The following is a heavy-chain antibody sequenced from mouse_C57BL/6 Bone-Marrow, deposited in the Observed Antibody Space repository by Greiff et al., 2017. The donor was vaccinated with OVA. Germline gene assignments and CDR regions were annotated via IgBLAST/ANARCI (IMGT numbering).Heavy chain of an antibody. Sequence: DVMLVESGGGLVKPGGSLKLSCSASGFTFLIYTMSWVRQTPEKRLEWVATISGGGGNTYYPDSVKGRFTISRDNAKNTLYLHMSSLRSEDTALYYCARGPPYYGRSYYFDDWGQGTTLTVAS. V-gene: IGHV5-9*01. CDR3: ARGPPYYGRSYYFDD. J-gene: IGHJ2*01. CDR2: ISGGGGNT. CDR1: GFTFLIYT. D-gene: IGHD1-1*01.